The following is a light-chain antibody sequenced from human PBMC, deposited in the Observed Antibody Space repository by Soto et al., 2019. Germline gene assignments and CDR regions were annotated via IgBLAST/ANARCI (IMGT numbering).Light chain of an antibody. J-gene: IGLJ1*01. CDR1: SSDVGGYNF. CDR3: CSYASSTSYV. Sequence: QSVLTQPASVSGSPGQSITISCTGTSSDVGGYNFVTWYQQHPGEAPKLMIHDVSSRASGVPNRFSGSKSGTTASLTISGLQAEDEADYSCCSYASSTSYVFGTGTKDTV. CDR2: DVS. V-gene: IGLV2-14*03.